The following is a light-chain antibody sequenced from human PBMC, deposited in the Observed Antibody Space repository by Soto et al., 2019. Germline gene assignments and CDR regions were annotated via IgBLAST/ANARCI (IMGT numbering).Light chain of an antibody. J-gene: IGKJ1*01. CDR1: QSISTY. Sequence: DIQMTQSPSSLSASVGDSVTITCRASQSISTYLSWYQQRPGEAPHLLIFAASSLQSGVPSRFSGRRSGTEFTLNITSLQPADVGTYYCQQSYSTAWTFGQGTKVEVK. CDR3: QQSYSTAWT. V-gene: IGKV1-39*01. CDR2: AAS.